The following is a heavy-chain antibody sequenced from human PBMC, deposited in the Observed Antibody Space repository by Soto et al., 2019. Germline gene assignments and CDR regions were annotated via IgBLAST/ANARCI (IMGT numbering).Heavy chain of an antibody. Sequence: SLRLSCAASGFPFSSYAMSWVRQAPGKGLEWVSAISGSGGSTYYADSVKGRFTISRDNSKNTLYLQMNSLRAEDTAVYYCARRESYDFWSGSWFDPWGQGTLVTVSS. CDR3: ARRESYDFWSGSWFDP. V-gene: IGHV3-23*01. D-gene: IGHD3-3*01. CDR2: ISGSGGST. CDR1: GFPFSSYA. J-gene: IGHJ5*02.